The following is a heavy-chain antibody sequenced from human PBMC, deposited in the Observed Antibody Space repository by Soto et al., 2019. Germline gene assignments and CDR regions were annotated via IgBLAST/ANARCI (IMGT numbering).Heavy chain of an antibody. CDR3: ANQKIRFSVAGTLYGLGV. J-gene: IGHJ6*02. D-gene: IGHD6-19*01. Sequence: GPLCVSCEASVFVVSSYSMNWVRQGPGKGLEWISYISSTSGTIYYADSVKGRFTIFRDNAKNSLFLQMNGLRDDDTAVYYCANQKIRFSVAGTLYGLGVWGQGTTVTVSS. CDR1: VFVVSSYS. CDR2: ISSTSGTI. V-gene: IGHV3-48*02.